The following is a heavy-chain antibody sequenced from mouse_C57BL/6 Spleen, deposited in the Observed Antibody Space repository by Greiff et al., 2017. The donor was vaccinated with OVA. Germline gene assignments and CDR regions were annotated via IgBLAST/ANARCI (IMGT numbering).Heavy chain of an antibody. CDR2: IDPSDSYT. D-gene: IGHD1-1*01. J-gene: IGHJ1*03. CDR1: GYTFTSYW. V-gene: IGHV1-69*01. CDR3: AYGSSPWYFDV. Sequence: QVQLKQPGAELVMPGASVKLSCKASGYTFTSYWMHWVKQRPGQGLEWIGEIDPSDSYTNYNQKFKGKSTLTVDKSSSTAYMQISSLTSEDSAVYYCAYGSSPWYFDVWGTGTTVTVSS.